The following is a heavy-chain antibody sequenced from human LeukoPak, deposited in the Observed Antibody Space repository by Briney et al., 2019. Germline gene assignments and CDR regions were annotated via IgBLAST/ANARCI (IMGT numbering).Heavy chain of an antibody. D-gene: IGHD3-3*02. J-gene: IGHJ4*02. CDR1: GFTFHTYW. Sequence: GGSLRLSCAASGFTFHTYWMNWVRQAPGKGLEWVANIKQDGSEKYYVDSVKGRFTISRDNAKNSLFLQMNSLRVEDTAVYYCASRAHFWSGPGGWGQGTLVTASS. V-gene: IGHV3-7*01. CDR2: IKQDGSEK. CDR3: ASRAHFWSGPGG.